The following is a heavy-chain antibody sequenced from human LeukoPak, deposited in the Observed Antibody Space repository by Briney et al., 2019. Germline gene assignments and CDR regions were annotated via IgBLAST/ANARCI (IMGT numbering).Heavy chain of an antibody. CDR3: ARQYINGVHPFDH. Sequence: PSQTLSLTCTVSGGSISSGGYYWSWIRQHPGKGLEWIGYIYYSGSTYYNPSLEGRVAISVDTSKNQFSLTLRSVTAADTAVYYCARQYINGVHPFDHWGQGTLVAVSS. V-gene: IGHV4-31*03. J-gene: IGHJ4*02. D-gene: IGHD1-14*01. CDR1: GGSISSGGYY. CDR2: IYYSGST.